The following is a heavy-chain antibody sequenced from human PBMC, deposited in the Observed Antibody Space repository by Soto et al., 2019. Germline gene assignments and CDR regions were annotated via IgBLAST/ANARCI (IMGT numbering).Heavy chain of an antibody. D-gene: IGHD6-19*01. CDR1: GYTFTSYW. CDR3: ARRRGLGSGGSYAFDI. Sequence: GESLKISCKASGYTFTSYWIAWVRQMPGKGLESMGIIYPGDSDTRYSPSFQGQVTISADKSISTAYLQWSSLKASDTAMYYWARRRGLGSGGSYAFDIWGQGTMVTVSS. V-gene: IGHV5-51*01. J-gene: IGHJ3*02. CDR2: IYPGDSDT.